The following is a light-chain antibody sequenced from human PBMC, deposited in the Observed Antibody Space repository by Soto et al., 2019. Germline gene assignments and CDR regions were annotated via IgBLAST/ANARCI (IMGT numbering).Light chain of an antibody. CDR1: QSVSSN. CDR3: QQYNNWPPWT. CDR2: GAS. J-gene: IGKJ1*01. Sequence: EIVMTQSPATLSVSPGERASLSYRASQSVSSNLAWYQYTPGQAPRLLIYGASTRATGIPARFSGSGSGTEFTLTISSLQSEDFAVYYCQQYNNWPPWTFGQGTKVEIK. V-gene: IGKV3-15*01.